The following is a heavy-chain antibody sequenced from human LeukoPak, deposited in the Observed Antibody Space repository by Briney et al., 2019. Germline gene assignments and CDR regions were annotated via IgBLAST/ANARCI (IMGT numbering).Heavy chain of an antibody. D-gene: IGHD2-2*01. Sequence: SETLSLTCAVYSGSFSGYYWSWIRQPPGKGLEWIGEINHSGSTDYNPSLKSRVTISVDTSKNQFSLKLSSVTAADTAVYYCARVDQLLSGWFDPWGQGTLVTVSS. CDR2: INHSGST. V-gene: IGHV4-34*01. CDR3: ARVDQLLSGWFDP. J-gene: IGHJ5*02. CDR1: SGSFSGYY.